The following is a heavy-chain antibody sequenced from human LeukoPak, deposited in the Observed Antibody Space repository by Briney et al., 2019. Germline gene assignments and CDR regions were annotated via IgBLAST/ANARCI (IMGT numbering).Heavy chain of an antibody. CDR1: GFAVSRNY. D-gene: IGHD3-10*01. CDR2: IYNGGNT. V-gene: IGHV3-66*01. J-gene: IGHJ4*02. Sequence: GGSLRLSCAASGFAVSRNYMSWVRQAPRKGLEWVSIIYNGGNTYYADSAKGRFTISRDKSKNMVYLQMSSLRAEDTAVYYCAREKTIGDKPGFDYWGQGTLVTVSS. CDR3: AREKTIGDKPGFDY.